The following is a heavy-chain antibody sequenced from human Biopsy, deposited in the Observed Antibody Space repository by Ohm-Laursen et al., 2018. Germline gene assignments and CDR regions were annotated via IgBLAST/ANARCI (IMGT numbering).Heavy chain of an antibody. CDR3: ARVGFSSTWPPDRHDAFDI. V-gene: IGHV1-2*02. CDR2: INPDSGGT. J-gene: IGHJ3*02. Sequence: GATEKISCKASAYTLTDYYLHWVRQAPGQGLGWMGWINPDSGGTNYAQKFQGRVTMTRDTSISTVQMELSSLRTDDTAVYYCARVGFSSTWPPDRHDAFDIWGQGTMVTVSS. D-gene: IGHD6-13*01. CDR1: AYTLTDYY.